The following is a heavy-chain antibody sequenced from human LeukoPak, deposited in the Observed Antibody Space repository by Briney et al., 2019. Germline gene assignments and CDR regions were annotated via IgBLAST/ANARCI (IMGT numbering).Heavy chain of an antibody. J-gene: IGHJ6*02. CDR3: ATSLLRRPYYYGMDV. CDR2: ISSSSSYI. CDR1: GFTFSSYS. V-gene: IGHV3-21*01. Sequence: GGSLRLSCAASGFTFSSYSRNWVRQAPGKGLEWVSSISSSSSYIYYADSVKGRFTISRDNAKNSLYLQMNSLSAEDTAVYYCATSLLRRPYYYGMDVWGQGTTVTVSS. D-gene: IGHD3-22*01.